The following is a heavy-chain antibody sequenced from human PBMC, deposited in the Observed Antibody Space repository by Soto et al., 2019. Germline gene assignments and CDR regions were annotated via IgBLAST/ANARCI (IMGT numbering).Heavy chain of an antibody. CDR2: VSFDGSNK. D-gene: IGHD6-13*01. V-gene: IGHV3-30-3*01. J-gene: IGHJ4*02. CDR1: GFTFSTHA. Sequence: QVQLVESGGGVVQPGRSLRLSCAASGFTFSTHAMHWVRPAPGKGLECVAIVSFDGSNKYYADSVKGRFTISRDNSKNTLYLQMSGLTPEDTAFYYCARDQTGITTAGGGRIDHWGQGTLVTVSS. CDR3: ARDQTGITTAGGGRIDH.